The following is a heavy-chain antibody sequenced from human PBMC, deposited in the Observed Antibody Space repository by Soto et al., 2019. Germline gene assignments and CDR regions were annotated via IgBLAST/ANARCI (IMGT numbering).Heavy chain of an antibody. V-gene: IGHV3-23*01. CDR1: GFTFSTYA. CDR2: ISSSGDAT. Sequence: GGSLRLSCAASGFTFSTYAMTWVRQAPGKGLEWVSIISSSGDATYYLDSVKGRFTISRDKSRNTLNLQMNSLRAEDTAVYYCAKNGDFWSWGMDVWGLGTTVTVSS. CDR3: AKNGDFWSWGMDV. D-gene: IGHD3-3*01. J-gene: IGHJ6*02.